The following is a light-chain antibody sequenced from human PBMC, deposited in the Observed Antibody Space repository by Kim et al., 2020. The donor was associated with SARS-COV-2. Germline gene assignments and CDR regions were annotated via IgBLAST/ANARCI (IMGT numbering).Light chain of an antibody. CDR1: QSISSAL. CDR2: GAS. V-gene: IGKV3-20*01. Sequence: SPGETATLSCRASQSISSALLAWYQRRPGQAPRLLMSGASIRATGIPDRFSGSGSGTDFTLTISRLETDDFAVYYCQQYGTTPLTFGGGTKVDIK. J-gene: IGKJ4*01. CDR3: QQYGTTPLT.